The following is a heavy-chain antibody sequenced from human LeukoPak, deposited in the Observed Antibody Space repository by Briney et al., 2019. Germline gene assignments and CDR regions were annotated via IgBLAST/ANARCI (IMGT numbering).Heavy chain of an antibody. CDR2: VYHGGTT. CDR1: GGSISSRDYS. V-gene: IGHV4-30-2*01. Sequence: PSETLSLTCAVSGGSISSRDYSWNWIRQPPGKGLEWIGSVYHGGTTYYNPSLKSRVSISEDRSNNQFFLKLSSVTAADTAMYFCARSPRDNYFDSWGEGTLVTVSS. CDR3: ARSPRDNYFDS. J-gene: IGHJ4*02.